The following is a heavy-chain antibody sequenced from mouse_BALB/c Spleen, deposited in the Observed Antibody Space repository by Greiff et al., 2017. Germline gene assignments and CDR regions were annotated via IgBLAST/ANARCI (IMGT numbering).Heavy chain of an antibody. D-gene: IGHD2-1*01. CDR1: GFTFSDYG. CDR2: ISNLAYSI. J-gene: IGHJ2*01. CDR3: ARDYGNYSYFDY. V-gene: IGHV5-15*02. Sequence: EVKLMESGGGLVQPGGSRKLSCAASGFTFSDYGMAWVRQAPGKGPEWVAFISNLAYSIYYADTVTGRFTISRENAKNTLYLEMSSLRSEDTAMYYCARDYGNYSYFDYWGQGTTLTVSS.